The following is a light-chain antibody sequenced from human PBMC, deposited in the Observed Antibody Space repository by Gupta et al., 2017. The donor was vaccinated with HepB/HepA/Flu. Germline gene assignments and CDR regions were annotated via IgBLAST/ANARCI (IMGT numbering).Light chain of an antibody. V-gene: IGLV3-21*01. Sequence: SYALTQTPSVSMAPRETDRITAGGKHIGRKGAHLHHHKPGQAPVLVIYYDSDRPSGSPERLSAANSGNTATLVISAVEAGDEADYYCQVWEPSSHTRGVFGGGTKLTVL. J-gene: IGLJ3*02. CDR3: QVWEPSSHTRGV. CDR2: YDS. CDR1: HIGRKG.